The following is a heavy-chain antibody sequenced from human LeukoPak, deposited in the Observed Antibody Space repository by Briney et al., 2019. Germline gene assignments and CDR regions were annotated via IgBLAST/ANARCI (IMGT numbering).Heavy chain of an antibody. J-gene: IGHJ4*02. CDR1: GGSISSTNYY. D-gene: IGHD3-10*01. CDR3: ARIVSTYGHVDY. Sequence: SETLSLTCTVSGGSISSTNYYWGWIRQPPGKGLEWIGSIYNSGSTYYNPSLKSRVIVSLDTSKNQFSLRLTSVTAADTAVYYCARIVSTYGHVDYWGQGTLVTVSS. V-gene: IGHV4-39*07. CDR2: IYNSGST.